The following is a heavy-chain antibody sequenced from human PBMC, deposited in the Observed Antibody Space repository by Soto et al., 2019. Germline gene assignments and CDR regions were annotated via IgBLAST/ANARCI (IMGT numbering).Heavy chain of an antibody. D-gene: IGHD6-19*01. Sequence: GSLRLSCAASGFTFSSYGMHWVRQAPGKGLEWVAVISYDGSNKYYADSVKGRFTISRDNSKSTLYLQMNSLRAEDTAVYYCAKDHRRGWYGIYYYYGMDVWGQGTTVTVS. CDR1: GFTFSSYG. J-gene: IGHJ6*02. CDR2: ISYDGSNK. CDR3: AKDHRRGWYGIYYYYGMDV. V-gene: IGHV3-30*18.